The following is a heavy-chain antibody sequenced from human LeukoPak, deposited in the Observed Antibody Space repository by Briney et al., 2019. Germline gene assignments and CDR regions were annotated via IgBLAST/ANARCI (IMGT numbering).Heavy chain of an antibody. Sequence: PSETLSLTCAVPGGSFGGYYWSWIRQPPGKGLERIGEINHSGRTNYNPSLKSRVTISVDTSKNQFSLKVSSVTAADTAVYYCARSPIVPAAIKFDSWGQGTLVTVSS. CDR2: INHSGRT. CDR3: ARSPIVPAAIKFDS. V-gene: IGHV4-34*01. J-gene: IGHJ4*02. D-gene: IGHD2-2*01. CDR1: GGSFGGYY.